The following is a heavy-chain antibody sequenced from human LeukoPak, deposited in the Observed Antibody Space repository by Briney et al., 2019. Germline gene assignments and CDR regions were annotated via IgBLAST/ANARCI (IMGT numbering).Heavy chain of an antibody. CDR3: TTGLRGADTN. CDR1: GFTFSNTW. Sequence: GGSLWLSCAASGFTFSNTWRSWVRQAPGKGLEWVGRIKSKTDGGTTDYAAPVKGRFTISRDDSKNLPYLQMNSLKTGDTAVYYCTTGLRGADTNWGLGTLVTVSS. J-gene: IGHJ4*02. CDR2: IKSKTDGGTT. D-gene: IGHD1-26*01. V-gene: IGHV3-15*01.